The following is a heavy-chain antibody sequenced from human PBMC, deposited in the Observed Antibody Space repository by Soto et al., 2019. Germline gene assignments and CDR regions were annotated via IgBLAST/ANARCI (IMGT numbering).Heavy chain of an antibody. Sequence: QVQLVQSGAEVKKPGSSVKVSCKASGGTFSSYTISWVRQAPGQGLEWMGRIIPILGIANYAQKFQGRVTITADKSTSTAYMELSSLRSEDTAVYYCASGSGYSYGPYYYYYMDVWGKGTTVTVSS. V-gene: IGHV1-69*02. D-gene: IGHD5-18*01. CDR3: ASGSGYSYGPYYYYYMDV. CDR1: GGTFSSYT. CDR2: IIPILGIA. J-gene: IGHJ6*03.